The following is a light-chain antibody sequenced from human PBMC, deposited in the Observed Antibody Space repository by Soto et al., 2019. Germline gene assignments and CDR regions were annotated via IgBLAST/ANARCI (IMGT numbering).Light chain of an antibody. CDR1: HIGSKS. J-gene: IGLJ3*02. CDR2: YAS. CDR3: QVWDTSSDPSWV. Sequence: SYVLTQPPSVSVAPGKTARITCGGNHIGSKSVHWYQQRPGQAPVLVIYYASDRPSGIPERFSGSNSGNTATLTISRVEAGDEADYYCQVWDTSSDPSWVFGGGTKVTVL. V-gene: IGLV3-21*04.